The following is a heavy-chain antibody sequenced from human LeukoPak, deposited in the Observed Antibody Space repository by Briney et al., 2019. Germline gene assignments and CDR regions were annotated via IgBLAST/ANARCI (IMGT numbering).Heavy chain of an antibody. CDR3: ARDEIWACGYTHY. V-gene: IGHV3-23*01. CDR1: GFTFSSYA. Sequence: SGRSLRLSCAASGFTFSSYAMSWVRQAPGKGLEWVSAISGSGGSTYYTDSVRGRFTISRDNSKNTLYLQMNTLRPEDTAVYYCARDEIWACGYTHYWGPGTLVTVSS. D-gene: IGHD6-13*01. J-gene: IGHJ4*02. CDR2: ISGSGGST.